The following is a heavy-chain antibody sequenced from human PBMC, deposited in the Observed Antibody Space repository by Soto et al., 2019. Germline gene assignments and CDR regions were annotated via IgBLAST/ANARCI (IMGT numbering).Heavy chain of an antibody. V-gene: IGHV3-15*01. CDR2: IKSKTDGGTT. D-gene: IGHD4-17*01. CDR1: GFTFSNAW. Sequence: LRLSCAASGFTFSNAWISWVRHAPGRGLEWVGRIKSKTDGGTTDYAAPVKGRFTISRDDSKNTLYLQMNSLKTEDTAVYYCLGLRINWGQGTMVTVSS. CDR3: LGLRIN. J-gene: IGHJ3*01.